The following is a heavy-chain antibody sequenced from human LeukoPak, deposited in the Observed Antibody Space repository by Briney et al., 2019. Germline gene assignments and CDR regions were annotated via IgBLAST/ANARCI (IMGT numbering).Heavy chain of an antibody. Sequence: SETLSLTCTVSGGSMSSYSWSWIRQPPGKGLEWIGHISYSGSTNYNPSLKSRVTIPLDTSKNQLSLKLSSVTTADTAVYYCARGQAALWFGELWGQGTLVTVSS. CDR1: GGSMSSYS. CDR3: ARGQAALWFGEL. V-gene: IGHV4-59*01. J-gene: IGHJ4*02. CDR2: ISYSGST. D-gene: IGHD3-10*01.